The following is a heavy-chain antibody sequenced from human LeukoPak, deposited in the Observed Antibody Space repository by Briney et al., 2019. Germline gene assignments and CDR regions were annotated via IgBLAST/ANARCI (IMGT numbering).Heavy chain of an antibody. D-gene: IGHD6-19*01. CDR2: MYYRGMT. V-gene: IGHV4-39*07. CDR3: VRDRLAVAGTLTADF. J-gene: IGHJ4*02. CDR1: GGSISSTSHY. Sequence: PSETLSLTCTVSGGSISSTSHYWGWIRQPPGKGLEWIGSMYYRGMTYYNSSLKSRVIISVDTSKNQFSLNLSSVTAADTAAYYCVRDRLAVAGTLTADFWGQGTLVTVSS.